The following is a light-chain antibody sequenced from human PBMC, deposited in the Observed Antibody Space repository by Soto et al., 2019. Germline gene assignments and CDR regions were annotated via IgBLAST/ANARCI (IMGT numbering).Light chain of an antibody. Sequence: QSLLSQPPSPSVTPGQRVTMSCSGRSSNIGSNYVNWYQQLPGTAPKLLIYRNNQRPSGVPDRFSGSKSGTSASLAISGLRSEDEADYYCAAWDDSLSGYVFGTGTKVTVL. CDR3: AAWDDSLSGYV. CDR1: SSNIGSNY. J-gene: IGLJ1*01. CDR2: RNN. V-gene: IGLV1-47*01.